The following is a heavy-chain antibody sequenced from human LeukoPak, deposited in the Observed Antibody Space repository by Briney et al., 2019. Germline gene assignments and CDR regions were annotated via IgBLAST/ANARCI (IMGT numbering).Heavy chain of an antibody. V-gene: IGHV3-21*01. D-gene: IGHD6-19*01. CDR2: ISSSSSYI. CDR3: ARDPNSSGLDV. J-gene: IGHJ6*02. CDR1: GFTFSSYS. Sequence: GGSLRLSCAASGFTFSSYSMNWVRQAPGKGLAGVSSISSSSSYIYYADSVKGRFTISRDNAKNSLYLQMNSLRAEDTAVYYCARDPNSSGLDVWGQGTTVTVSS.